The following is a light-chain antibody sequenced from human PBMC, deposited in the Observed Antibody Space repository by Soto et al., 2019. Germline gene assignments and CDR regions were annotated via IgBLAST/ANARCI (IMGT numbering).Light chain of an antibody. Sequence: GGRVTITCRGSQNIYIYFNWYKQKTGKAPQVLIYAASSLQSGVPSRFTGSGSVTDCTLTISSLQSENFGTYYCQQSYSTPRTFGHGTKVDIK. CDR3: QQSYSTPRT. J-gene: IGKJ2*01. CDR2: AAS. CDR1: QNIYIY. V-gene: IGKV1-39*01.